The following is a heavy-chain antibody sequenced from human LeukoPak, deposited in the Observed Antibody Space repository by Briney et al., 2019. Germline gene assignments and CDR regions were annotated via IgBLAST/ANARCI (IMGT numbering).Heavy chain of an antibody. CDR3: ARSVYGSGSYYNFDY. V-gene: IGHV4-59*01. CDR2: IYYGGST. CDR1: GGSISSYY. D-gene: IGHD3-10*01. J-gene: IGHJ4*02. Sequence: SETLSLTCTVSGGSISSYYWSGIRQPPGKGLEWIGYIYYGGSTNYNPSLKSRVTISVDTSKNQFSLKLSSVTAADTAVYYCARSVYGSGSYYNFDYWGQGTLVTVSS.